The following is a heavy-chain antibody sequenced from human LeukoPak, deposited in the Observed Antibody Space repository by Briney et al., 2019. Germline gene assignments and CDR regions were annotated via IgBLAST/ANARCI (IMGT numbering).Heavy chain of an antibody. D-gene: IGHD2-8*02. CDR2: IYTSGST. CDR3: ARHGRPGGSNWFDP. CDR1: GGSISSYY. J-gene: IGHJ5*02. Sequence: SETLSLTCTVSGGSISSYYWSWIRQPPGKGLEWIGYIYTSGSTNYNPSLKSRVTISVDTSKNQFSLKLSSVTAADTAVYYCARHGRPGGSNWFDPWGQGTLVTVSS. V-gene: IGHV4-4*09.